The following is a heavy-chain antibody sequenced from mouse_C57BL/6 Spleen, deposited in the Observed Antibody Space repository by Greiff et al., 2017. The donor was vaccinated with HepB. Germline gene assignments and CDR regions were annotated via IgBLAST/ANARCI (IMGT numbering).Heavy chain of an antibody. Sequence: QVQLKESGAELVKPGASVKLSCKASGYTFTSYWMHWVKQRPGQGLEWIGMIHPNSGSTNYNEKFKSKATLTVDKSSSTAYMQLSSLTSEDSAVYYCARDYYGSSHYWGQGTTLTVSS. D-gene: IGHD1-1*01. CDR3: ARDYYGSSHY. CDR2: IHPNSGST. J-gene: IGHJ2*01. V-gene: IGHV1-64*01. CDR1: GYTFTSYW.